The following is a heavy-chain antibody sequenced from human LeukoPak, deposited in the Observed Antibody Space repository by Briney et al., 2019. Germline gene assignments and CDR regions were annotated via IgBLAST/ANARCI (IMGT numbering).Heavy chain of an antibody. V-gene: IGHV1-2*02. CDR3: AREGLTAAGTGDDGFDV. Sequence: ASVKVSCKASGYTFTGYYMHWVRQAPGQGLGWMGWINPNSGGTKFAQKFQGRVTMTRDTSISTAYMELSWLRSDDTAVYYCAREGLTAAGTGDDGFDVWGQGTMVTVSS. CDR2: INPNSGGT. CDR1: GYTFTGYY. J-gene: IGHJ3*01. D-gene: IGHD6-13*01.